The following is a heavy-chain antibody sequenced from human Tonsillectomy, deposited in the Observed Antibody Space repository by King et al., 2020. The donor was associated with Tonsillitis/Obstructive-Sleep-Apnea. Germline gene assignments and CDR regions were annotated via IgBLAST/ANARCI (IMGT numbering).Heavy chain of an antibody. V-gene: IGHV3-64D*06. J-gene: IGHJ6*03. CDR3: VKDFPLGGSSTSCYKSYYYMDV. CDR2: ISSNGGST. Sequence: VQLVESGGGLVQPGGSLRLSCSASGFTFSSYAMHWVRQAPGKGLEYVSAISSNGGSTYYADSVKGRFTISRDNSKNTLYLQMSSLRAEDTAVYYCVKDFPLGGSSTSCYKSYYYMDVWGKGTTVTVSS. D-gene: IGHD2-2*02. CDR1: GFTFSSYA.